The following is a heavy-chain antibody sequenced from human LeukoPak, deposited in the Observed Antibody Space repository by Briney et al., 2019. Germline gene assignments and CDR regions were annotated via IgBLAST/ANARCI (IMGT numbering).Heavy chain of an antibody. J-gene: IGHJ4*02. CDR1: GGTFSSYA. D-gene: IGHD2-2*01. CDR2: IIPIFGTA. V-gene: IGHV1-69*06. Sequence: GASVKVSRKASGGTFSSYAISWVRQAPGQGLEWMGGIIPIFGTANYAQKFQGRVTITADKSTSTAYMELSSLRSEDTAVYYCARVQDCSSTSCVWGQGTLVTVSS. CDR3: ARVQDCSSTSCV.